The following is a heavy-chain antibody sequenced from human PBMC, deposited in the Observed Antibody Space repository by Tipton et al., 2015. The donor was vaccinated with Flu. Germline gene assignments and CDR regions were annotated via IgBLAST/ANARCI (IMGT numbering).Heavy chain of an antibody. Sequence: SLRLSCVTSGFTFTDYSMNWVRQAPGKGLEWISYISGHSDIIHYADSVSDRFTISRDNAKNSLYLQMNSLRGDDTAVYYCARGNYYDSSGYFYSYGSFDYWGQGTLVTVSS. CDR3: ARGNYYDSSGYFYSYGSFDY. D-gene: IGHD3-22*01. V-gene: IGHV3-48*01. J-gene: IGHJ4*02. CDR2: ISGHSDII. CDR1: GFTFTDYS.